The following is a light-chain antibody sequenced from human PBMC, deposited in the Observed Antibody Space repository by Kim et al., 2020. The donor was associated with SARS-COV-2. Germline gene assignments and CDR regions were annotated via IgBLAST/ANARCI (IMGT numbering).Light chain of an antibody. CDR1: QSIGVW. CDR2: KAS. CDR3: QQYNSYSQM. Sequence: DIQMTQFPSTLSAAVGDTVTITCRASQSIGVWLDWYQQKSGKAPKLLISKASNLEGGVPSRFSGSGSGTEFTLTISSLQPDDFATNYCQQYNSYSQMFAHGTKVHI. V-gene: IGKV1-5*03. J-gene: IGKJ1*01.